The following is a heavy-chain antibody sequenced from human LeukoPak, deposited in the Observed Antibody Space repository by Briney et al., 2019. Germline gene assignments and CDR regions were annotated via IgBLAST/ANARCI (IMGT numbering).Heavy chain of an antibody. Sequence: GGSLRLSCAASGFTFSGYWMRWVRQAPGKGLEWVANIKHDGSEKYHVASVKGRFTISRDNSQNSLYLQMNSLRPEDTAVYYCARGAGQDDPDYWGQGTLVTVSS. CDR2: IKHDGSEK. D-gene: IGHD2-15*01. V-gene: IGHV3-7*01. J-gene: IGHJ4*02. CDR1: GFTFSGYW. CDR3: ARGAGQDDPDY.